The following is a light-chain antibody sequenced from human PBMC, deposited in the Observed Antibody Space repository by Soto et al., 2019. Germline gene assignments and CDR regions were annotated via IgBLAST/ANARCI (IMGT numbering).Light chain of an antibody. CDR3: QQRSNWLIT. CDR2: GAS. V-gene: IGKV3-11*01. J-gene: IGKJ5*01. Sequence: EVVMTQSPGTLSVSPGERSALSCRASQSVGNKLAWYQQKPGQAPRLLIYGASSRATGVPARFSGSGSGTDFTLTISSLEPEDFAVYYCQQRSNWLITFGQGTRLEIK. CDR1: QSVGNK.